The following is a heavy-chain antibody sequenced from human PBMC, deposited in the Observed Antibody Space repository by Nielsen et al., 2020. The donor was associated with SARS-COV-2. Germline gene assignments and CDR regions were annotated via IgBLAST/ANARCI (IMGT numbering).Heavy chain of an antibody. Sequence: GESLKISCAASGFTFSSYWMSWVRQAPGKGLEWVANIKQDGSEKYYVDSVKGRFTISRDNAKNSLHLQMNSLRAEDTAVYYCARDSGDTAMNYYYYYGMDVWGQGTTVTVSS. CDR1: GFTFSSYW. V-gene: IGHV3-7*01. D-gene: IGHD5-18*01. J-gene: IGHJ6*02. CDR3: ARDSGDTAMNYYYYYGMDV. CDR2: IKQDGSEK.